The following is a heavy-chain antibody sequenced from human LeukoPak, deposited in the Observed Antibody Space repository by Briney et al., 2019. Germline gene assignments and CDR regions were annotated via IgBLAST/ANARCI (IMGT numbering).Heavy chain of an antibody. Sequence: GGSLRLSCAAPGFTFSSYWMSWVRQAPGKGLEWVANIKQDGSEKYYVDSVKGRFTISRDNAKNSLYLQMNSLRAEDTAAYYCARGRSYLGVWGQGTTVTVSS. CDR1: GFTFSSYW. D-gene: IGHD1-26*01. CDR3: ARGRSYLGV. J-gene: IGHJ6*02. CDR2: IKQDGSEK. V-gene: IGHV3-7*05.